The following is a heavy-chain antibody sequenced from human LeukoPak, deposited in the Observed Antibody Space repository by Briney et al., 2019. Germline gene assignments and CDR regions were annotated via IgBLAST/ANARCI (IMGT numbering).Heavy chain of an antibody. J-gene: IGHJ4*02. CDR3: ARGGGDY. V-gene: IGHV3-53*01. Sequence: PGGSLRLSCAASGFIVRSSYMIWVRQAPGKGLEWVSVIYSGGSTYYADSVKGRFTISRDNSKNTLYLQMNSLRADDTAVYYCARGGGDYWGQGTLVTVSS. CDR2: IYSGGST. CDR1: GFIVRSSY. D-gene: IGHD2-15*01.